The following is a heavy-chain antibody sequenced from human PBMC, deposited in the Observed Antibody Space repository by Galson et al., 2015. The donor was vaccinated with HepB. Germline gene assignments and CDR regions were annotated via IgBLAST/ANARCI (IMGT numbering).Heavy chain of an antibody. CDR3: ARGEAETALFAPFEY. Sequence: SLRLSCAASGFTFSTYSMNWVRQAPGKGLEWVSYISSSGGLIYYADSVKGRFTVSIDGNSLYLQMKSLRDEDTAVYYCARGEAETALFAPFEYWGLGTLVTVSS. CDR1: GFTFSTYS. D-gene: IGHD5-18*01. CDR2: ISSSGGLI. J-gene: IGHJ4*02. V-gene: IGHV3-48*02.